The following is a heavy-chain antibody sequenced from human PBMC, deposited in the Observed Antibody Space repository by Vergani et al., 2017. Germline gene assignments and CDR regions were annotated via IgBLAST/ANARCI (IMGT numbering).Heavy chain of an antibody. V-gene: IGHV3-21*01. J-gene: IGHJ4*02. D-gene: IGHD3-9*01. CDR1: RFTFSSYS. CDR3: AGGRSGDYDFMTGTDPLT. Sequence: EEQLVESGGGLVKPGGSLRLSCAASRFTFSSYSMNWVRQAPGRGLEWVSSSSSSGAYIYYADSVKGRFTVSRDNAKNSLYLQMNSLRAEDTAVYYCAGGRSGDYDFMTGTDPLTWGQGTLVTVSS. CDR2: SSSSGAYI.